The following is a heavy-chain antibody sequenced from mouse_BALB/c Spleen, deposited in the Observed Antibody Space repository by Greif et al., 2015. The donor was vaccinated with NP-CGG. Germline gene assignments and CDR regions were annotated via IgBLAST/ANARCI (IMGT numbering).Heavy chain of an antibody. Sequence: QVQLQQSGAELVKPGASVKLSCKASGYTFTSYYMYWVKQRPGQGLEWIGEINPSNGGTNFNEKFKSKAIPTVDKSSSTAYMQLSSLTSEDSAVYYCTRVSLLRRLKYAMDYWGQGTSVTVSS. CDR1: GYTFTSYY. D-gene: IGHD1-2*01. CDR3: TRVSLLRRLKYAMDY. V-gene: IGHV1S81*02. CDR2: INPSNGGT. J-gene: IGHJ4*01.